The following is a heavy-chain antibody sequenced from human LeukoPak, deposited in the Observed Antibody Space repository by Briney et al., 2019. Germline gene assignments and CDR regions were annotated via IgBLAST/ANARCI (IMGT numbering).Heavy chain of an antibody. CDR3: TTYRVGEQWMIPNY. CDR1: GFTLSSAW. V-gene: IGHV3-15*01. Sequence: PGGSLRLSCVASGFTLSSAWMSWVRQAPGKGSEWPGRIKTKTDGGTPDYAAPAKGRFNISRDDSRNTLYLQMNSLKTEDTAVYYCTTYRVGEQWMIPNYWGQGTLVTVSS. CDR2: IKTKTDGGTP. J-gene: IGHJ4*02. D-gene: IGHD6-19*01.